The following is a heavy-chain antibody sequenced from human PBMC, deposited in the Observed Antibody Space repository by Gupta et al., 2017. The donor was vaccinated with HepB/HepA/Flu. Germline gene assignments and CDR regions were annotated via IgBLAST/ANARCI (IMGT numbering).Heavy chain of an antibody. CDR2: IYWDDDK. Sequence: QITLKESGPMLVKPTQTLTLTCNFSGFSLRTSGVSVSWIRQPPGKALEWLARIYWDDDKRYSPSLRTRLTITKDTSKNQVVLTMTNVDPVDTGTYYCAHSGNFWSGFYTDDYFDYWGPGTLVTVTS. V-gene: IGHV2-5*02. D-gene: IGHD3-3*01. CDR3: AHSGNFWSGFYTDDYFDY. CDR1: GFSLRTSGVS. J-gene: IGHJ4*02.